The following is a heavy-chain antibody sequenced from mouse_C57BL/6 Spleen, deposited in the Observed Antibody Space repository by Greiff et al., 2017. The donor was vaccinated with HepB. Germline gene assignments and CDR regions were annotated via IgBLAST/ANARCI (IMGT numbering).Heavy chain of an antibody. Sequence: EVQLVESGGGLVQPGGSLKLSCAASGFTFSDYGMAWVRQAPRKGPEWVAFISNLAYSIYYADTVTGRFTISRENAKNTLYLEMSSLRSEDTAMYYCARRGNWGYAMDYWGQGTSVTVSS. V-gene: IGHV5-15*01. CDR1: GFTFSDYG. CDR2: ISNLAYSI. D-gene: IGHD4-1*01. CDR3: ARRGNWGYAMDY. J-gene: IGHJ4*01.